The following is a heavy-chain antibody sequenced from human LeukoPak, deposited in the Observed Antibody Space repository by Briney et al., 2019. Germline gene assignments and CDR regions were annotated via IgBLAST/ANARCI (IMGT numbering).Heavy chain of an antibody. CDR1: GFTFSNYW. J-gene: IGHJ4*02. D-gene: IGHD5-24*01. Sequence: GGSLRLSCAASGFTFSNYWIHWVRQAPGKGLVWVSRINEDGSAASVANSVKGRFTLSRDNAKNTVFMQMNNLRAEETAVYYCVREIRGYNYGYFDSWGQGTLVTVSS. CDR2: INEDGSAA. CDR3: VREIRGYNYGYFDS. V-gene: IGHV3-74*01.